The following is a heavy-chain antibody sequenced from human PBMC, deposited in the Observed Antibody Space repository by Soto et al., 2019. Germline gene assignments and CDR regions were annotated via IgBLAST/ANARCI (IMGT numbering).Heavy chain of an antibody. CDR3: ARRRTTVTIESVDWYFDL. V-gene: IGHV1-3*01. D-gene: IGHD4-17*01. CDR1: GYTFTSYA. CDR2: INAGNGNT. Sequence: QVQLVQSGAEVKKPGASVKVSCKASGYTFTSYAMHWVRQAPGQRLEWMGWINAGNGNTKYSQKFQGRVSITRDTSESKAYMELSSLRSEDTAVYYCARRRTTVTIESVDWYFDLWGRGTLVTVSS. J-gene: IGHJ2*01.